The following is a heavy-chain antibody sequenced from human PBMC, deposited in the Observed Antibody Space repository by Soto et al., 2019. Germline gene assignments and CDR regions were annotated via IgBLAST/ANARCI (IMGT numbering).Heavy chain of an antibody. CDR2: IYPGDSDT. CDR3: ARQRGSSSSGMDV. D-gene: IGHD6-6*01. J-gene: IGHJ6*02. CDR1: GYSFTSYW. Sequence: GESLKISRKGSGYSFTSYWIGWVRQMPGKGREWMGIIYPGDSDTRYSPSFQGQVTISADKSISTAYLQWSSLKASDTAMYYCARQRGSSSSGMDVWGQGTTVTVSS. V-gene: IGHV5-51*01.